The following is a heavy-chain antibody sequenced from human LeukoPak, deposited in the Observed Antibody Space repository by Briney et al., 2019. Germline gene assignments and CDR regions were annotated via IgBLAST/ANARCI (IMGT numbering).Heavy chain of an antibody. Sequence: PGGSLRLFCAASGFTFCSYWMHWVRHAPEKGLVWVSRISSYGNIIYADSVKGRFTISRNSAKNTLYLQMDNLRVEDTAVVYCVGISGWPAYWGQGTLVTV. CDR2: ISSYGNI. V-gene: IGHV3-74*01. CDR1: GFTFCSYW. CDR3: VGISGWPAY. J-gene: IGHJ4*02. D-gene: IGHD6-19*01.